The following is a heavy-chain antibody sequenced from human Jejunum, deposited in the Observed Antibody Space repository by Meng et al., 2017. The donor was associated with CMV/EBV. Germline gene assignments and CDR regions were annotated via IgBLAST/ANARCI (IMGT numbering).Heavy chain of an antibody. J-gene: IGHJ5*01. CDR1: GFSVDTYE. CDR2: ISSSGGPA. D-gene: IGHD5-12*01. V-gene: IGHV3-48*03. CDR3: ARSKVAMGFDF. Sequence: GSGFSVDTYEMNWVRQAPGKGLEWVSFISSSGGPAYHADSVKGRFTTSRDNAKNLVYLQMNGLRPEDTAIYYCARSKVAMGFDFWGQG.